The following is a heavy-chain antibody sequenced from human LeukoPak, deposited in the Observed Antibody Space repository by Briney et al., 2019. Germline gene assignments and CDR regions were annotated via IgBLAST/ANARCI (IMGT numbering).Heavy chain of an antibody. CDR1: GYSFTSYW. Sequence: GESLKISCKGSGYSFTSYWIGWVRQMPGKGLERMGIIYPGDSDTRYSPSFQGQVTISADKSISAAYLQWSSLKASDTAMYYCARVPRYYDSSGYYRPGKYFQHWGQGTLVTVSS. V-gene: IGHV5-51*01. CDR2: IYPGDSDT. CDR3: ARVPRYYDSSGYYRPGKYFQH. D-gene: IGHD3-22*01. J-gene: IGHJ1*01.